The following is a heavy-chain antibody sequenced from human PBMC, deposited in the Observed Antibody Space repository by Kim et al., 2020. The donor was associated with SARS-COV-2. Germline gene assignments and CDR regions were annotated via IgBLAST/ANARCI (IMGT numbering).Heavy chain of an antibody. D-gene: IGHD5-12*01. CDR3: AKGRDGYTIDY. J-gene: IGHJ4*02. V-gene: IGHV3-33*06. CDR1: GFTFSSYG. CDR2: IWYDGSYK. Sequence: GGSLRLSCAASGFTFSSYGMHWVRQAPGKGLEWVAVIWYDGSYKYYGDSVKGRFTISRDNSKNTLYLQMNSLRAEDTAADYCAKGRDGYTIDYWGQGTL.